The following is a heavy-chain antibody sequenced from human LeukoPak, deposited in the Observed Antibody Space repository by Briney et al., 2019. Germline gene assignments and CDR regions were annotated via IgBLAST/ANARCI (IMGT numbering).Heavy chain of an antibody. J-gene: IGHJ1*01. CDR3: VREVGAPGSFQH. CDR2: ISGSGGST. Sequence: GGSLRLSCAASGFTFSSYAMSWVRQAPGKGLEWVSAISGSGGSTYYADSVKGRFTISRDNSKNTLYLQMNSLRAEDTAVYHCVREVGAPGSFQHWGQGTLVTVSS. D-gene: IGHD1-26*01. V-gene: IGHV3-23*01. CDR1: GFTFSSYA.